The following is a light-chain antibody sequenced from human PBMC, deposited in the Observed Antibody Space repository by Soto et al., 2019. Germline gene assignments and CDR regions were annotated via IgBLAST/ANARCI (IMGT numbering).Light chain of an antibody. Sequence: QSALTQPASVSGSPGQSITISCSGTSSDVGSSNLVSWYQQHPGKAPKLIIFEGDRGPSGVSGRFSGSKSGNTASLTISGLQAEDEADYYCCSFARSSSFYAFGTGTKVTVL. V-gene: IGLV2-23*01. J-gene: IGLJ1*01. CDR1: SSDVGSSNL. CDR3: CSFARSSSFYA. CDR2: EGD.